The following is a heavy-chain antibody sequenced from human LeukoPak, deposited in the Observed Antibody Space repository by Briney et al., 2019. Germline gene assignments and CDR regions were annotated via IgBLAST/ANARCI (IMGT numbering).Heavy chain of an antibody. V-gene: IGHV3-23*01. CDR1: GFSFSAYA. Sequence: PGGSLRLSCAASGFSFSAYARSWVRQAPGKGLEWVSAISGSGGSTYYADSVKGRFTISRDNSKTTLYPQMNSLRAEDTAVYYCAKDVSTCMDVWGQGTTVTVSS. CDR2: ISGSGGST. CDR3: AKDVSTCMDV. J-gene: IGHJ6*02.